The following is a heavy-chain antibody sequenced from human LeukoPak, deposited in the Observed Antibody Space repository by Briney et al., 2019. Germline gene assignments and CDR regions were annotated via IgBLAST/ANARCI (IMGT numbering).Heavy chain of an antibody. CDR2: ISAYNGNT. Sequence: ASVKVSCKASGYTFTSYDISWVRQAPGQGLEWMGWISAYNGNTNYAQKLQGRVTMTTDTSTSTAYMELRSLRSDDTAVYYCARDIGGYSSSWSLFDYWGQGTLVTVSS. CDR1: GYTFTSYD. J-gene: IGHJ4*02. CDR3: ARDIGGYSSSWSLFDY. D-gene: IGHD6-13*01. V-gene: IGHV1-18*01.